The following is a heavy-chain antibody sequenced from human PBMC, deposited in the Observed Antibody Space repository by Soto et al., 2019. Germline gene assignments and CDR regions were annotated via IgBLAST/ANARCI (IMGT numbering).Heavy chain of an antibody. CDR1: GYSFTSYW. J-gene: IGHJ3*02. CDR3: ARLGAAAGTADAFDI. CDR2: IYPGDSDT. Sequence: PGESLKISCKGSGYSFTSYWIGWVRQMPGKGLEWMGIIYPGDSDTRYSPSFQGQVTISADKSISTAYLQWSSLKASDTAMYYCARLGAAAGTADAFDIWGQGTMVTVSS. D-gene: IGHD6-13*01. V-gene: IGHV5-51*01.